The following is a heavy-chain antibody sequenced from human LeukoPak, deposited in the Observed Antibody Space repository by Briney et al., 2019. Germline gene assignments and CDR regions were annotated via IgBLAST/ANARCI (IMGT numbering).Heavy chain of an antibody. D-gene: IGHD1-26*01. Sequence: PSETLSLTCTVSGGSISSYYWSWIRQPAGKGLEWIGRIYTSGSTNYNPSLKSRVTMSVDTSKSQFSLKLSSVTAADTAVYYCARVSRGVGATNWFDPWGQGTLVTVSS. V-gene: IGHV4-4*07. J-gene: IGHJ5*02. CDR1: GGSISSYY. CDR3: ARVSRGVGATNWFDP. CDR2: IYTSGST.